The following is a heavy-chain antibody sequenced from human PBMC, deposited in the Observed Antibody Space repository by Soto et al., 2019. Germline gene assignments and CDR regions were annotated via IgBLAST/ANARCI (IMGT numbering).Heavy chain of an antibody. CDR3: AALGPDYDSTH. CDR1: GFTFTSSA. J-gene: IGHJ4*02. CDR2: IVVGSGNT. V-gene: IGHV1-58*01. Sequence: QMQLVQSGPEVKKPGTSVKVSCKASGFTFTSSAVQWVRQARGLRLEWIGWIVVGSGNTNYAQKFQERVTITRDMSTSTAYMELSSLRSEDTAVYYCAALGPDYDSTHWGQGTLVTVSS. D-gene: IGHD3-22*01.